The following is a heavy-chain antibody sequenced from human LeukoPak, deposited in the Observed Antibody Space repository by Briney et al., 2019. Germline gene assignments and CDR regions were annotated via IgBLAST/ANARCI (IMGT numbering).Heavy chain of an antibody. D-gene: IGHD1-14*01. CDR2: IYYSGST. Sequence: SQTLSLTCTVSGGSISSGDYYWSWIRQPPGKGLEWIGYIYYSGSTYYNPSLKSRVTISVDTSKNQFSLQLSSVTAADTAVYYCARGRNHYYYYMDVWGKGTTVTVSS. CDR3: ARGRNHYYYYMDV. J-gene: IGHJ6*03. V-gene: IGHV4-30-4*08. CDR1: GGSISSGDYY.